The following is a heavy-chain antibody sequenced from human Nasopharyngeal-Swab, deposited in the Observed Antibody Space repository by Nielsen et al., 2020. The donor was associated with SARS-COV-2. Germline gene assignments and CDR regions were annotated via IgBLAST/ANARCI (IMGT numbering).Heavy chain of an antibody. CDR1: GFSLSPSGMR. Sequence: SGPTLVKPTQTLTLTCTFSGFSLSPSGMRVSWIRQPPGKALEWLARIDWDDDKFYSTSLKTRLTISKDTSKNRVVLTMTNMDPVDTATYYCARVDVDTSRTHWGQGTLVTVSS. CDR3: ARVDVDTSRTH. J-gene: IGHJ4*02. D-gene: IGHD5-18*01. V-gene: IGHV2-70*04. CDR2: IDWDDDK.